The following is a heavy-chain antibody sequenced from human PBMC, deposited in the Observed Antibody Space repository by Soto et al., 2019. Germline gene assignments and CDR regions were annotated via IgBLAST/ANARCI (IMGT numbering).Heavy chain of an antibody. V-gene: IGHV4-4*07. CDR3: AREVVGATTAHFDY. CDR2: IYTSGST. D-gene: IGHD1-26*01. Sequence: TSETLSLTCTVSDGSISSYYWSWIRQPAGKGLEWIGRIYTSGSTNYNPSLKSRVTMSVDTSKNQFSLKLSSVTAADTAVYYCAREVVGATTAHFDYWGQGTLVTVSS. J-gene: IGHJ4*02. CDR1: DGSISSYY.